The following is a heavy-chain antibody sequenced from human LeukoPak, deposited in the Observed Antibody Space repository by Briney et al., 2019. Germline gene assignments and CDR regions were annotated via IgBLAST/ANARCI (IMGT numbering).Heavy chain of an antibody. J-gene: IGHJ4*02. V-gene: IGHV4-34*01. Sequence: PLETLSLTCAVYGGSFSDYYWSWIRQSPGKGLEWVGEIDHGGNINYNPSLKSRVTISLDTSRSQISLRLSSVTAADTAVYYCMRGLRGYSPADYWGQGTLATVSS. CDR1: GGSFSDYY. CDR3: MRGLRGYSPADY. CDR2: IDHGGNI. D-gene: IGHD5-18*01.